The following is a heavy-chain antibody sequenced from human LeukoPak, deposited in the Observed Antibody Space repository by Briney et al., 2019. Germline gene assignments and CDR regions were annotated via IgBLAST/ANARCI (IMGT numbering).Heavy chain of an antibody. CDR2: IIPIFGTA. Sequence: ASVKVSCKASGGTFSSYAISWVRQAPGQGLEWMGGIIPIFGTANYAQKFQGRVTITADESTSTAYMELSSLRSEDTAVYYCARDLLLWFGELSGDSDYWGQGTLITVSS. J-gene: IGHJ4*02. CDR3: ARDLLLWFGELSGDSDY. V-gene: IGHV1-69*13. D-gene: IGHD3-10*01. CDR1: GGTFSSYA.